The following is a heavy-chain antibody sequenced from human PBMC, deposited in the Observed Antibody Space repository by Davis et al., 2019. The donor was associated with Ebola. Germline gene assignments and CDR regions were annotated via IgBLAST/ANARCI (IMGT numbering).Heavy chain of an antibody. CDR3: ARVRIVVAQYYYYYYGMDV. D-gene: IGHD1-26*01. V-gene: IGHV4-34*01. CDR2: INHSGST. J-gene: IGHJ6*02. CDR1: GGSFSGYY. Sequence: MPGGSLRLSCAVYGGSFSGYYWSWIRQPPGKGLEWIGEINHSGSTNYNPSLKSRVTISVDTSKNQFSLKLSSVTAADTAVYYCARVRIVVAQYYYYYYGMDVWGQGTTVTVSS.